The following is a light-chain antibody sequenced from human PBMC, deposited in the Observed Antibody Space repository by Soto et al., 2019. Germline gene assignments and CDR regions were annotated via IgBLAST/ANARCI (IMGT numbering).Light chain of an antibody. CDR3: QQYDNLLYT. CDR1: QDISNF. J-gene: IGKJ2*01. CDR2: HAS. Sequence: DIPMTQSPSSLSASVGDRVTITCQASQDISNFLNWYHQKPGKAPKLLIYHASNLETGVPSRFSGSGSGTDFTLTISSLQPEDIATYYCQQYDNLLYTFGQGTKLEIK. V-gene: IGKV1-33*01.